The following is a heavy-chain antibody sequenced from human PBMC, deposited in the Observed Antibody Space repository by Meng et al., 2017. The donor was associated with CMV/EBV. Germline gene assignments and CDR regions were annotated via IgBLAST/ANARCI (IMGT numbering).Heavy chain of an antibody. D-gene: IGHD3-22*01. Sequence: CKGYGYSFTSYWISWVRQMPGKGLEWMGRIDPSDSYTNYSPSFQGHVTISADKSISTAYLQWSSLKASDTAMYYCAGTYYYDSSGYNHWGQGTLVTVSS. CDR2: IDPSDSYT. CDR1: GYSFTSYW. V-gene: IGHV5-10-1*01. J-gene: IGHJ4*02. CDR3: AGTYYYDSSGYNH.